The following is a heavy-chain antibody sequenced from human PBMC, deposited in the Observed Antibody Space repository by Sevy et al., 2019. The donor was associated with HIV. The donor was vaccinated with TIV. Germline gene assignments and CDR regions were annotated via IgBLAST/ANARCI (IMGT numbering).Heavy chain of an antibody. J-gene: IGHJ6*02. CDR2: ISDSGGST. CDR3: AKDNVARGVYGMDV. CDR1: GFTFSNFA. V-gene: IGHV3-23*01. D-gene: IGHD3-10*01. Sequence: GGSLRLSCAASGFTFSNFAMSWVRQAPGKGLEWVSTISDSGGSTYYTDSVRGRFTISRDNSKNTLHLQMDSLRAEDTAVYYCAKDNVARGVYGMDVWGLGTTVTVSS.